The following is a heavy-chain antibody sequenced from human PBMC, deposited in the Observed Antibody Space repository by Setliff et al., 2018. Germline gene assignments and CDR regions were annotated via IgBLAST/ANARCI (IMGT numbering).Heavy chain of an antibody. V-gene: IGHV1-69*10. CDR1: GGTFSSYA. Sequence: ASVKVSCKASGGTFSSYAISWVRQAPGQGPEWMGGIIPILGIANYAQKFQGRVTMTADTSTSTAYMELRSLRSDDTAMYYCARNIVPLNWGQGTLVTVSS. CDR2: IIPILGIA. J-gene: IGHJ4*02. CDR3: ARNIVPLN. D-gene: IGHD5-12*01.